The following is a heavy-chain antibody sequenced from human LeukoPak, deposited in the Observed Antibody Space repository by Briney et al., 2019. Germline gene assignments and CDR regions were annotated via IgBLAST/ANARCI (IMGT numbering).Heavy chain of an antibody. V-gene: IGHV5-51*01. D-gene: IGHD3-10*01. CDR1: GYSFTIYW. Sequence: GESLKISCKGSGYSFTIYWIGWVRQMPGKGLEWMGIIYPGDSDTRYSPSFQGQVTISADKSISTAYLQWSSLKASDTAMYYCARLLLWFGELSGFDYWGQGTLVTVSS. CDR3: ARLLLWFGELSGFDY. J-gene: IGHJ4*02. CDR2: IYPGDSDT.